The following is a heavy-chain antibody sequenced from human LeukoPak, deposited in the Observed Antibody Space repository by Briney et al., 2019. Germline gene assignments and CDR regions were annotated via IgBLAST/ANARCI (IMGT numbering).Heavy chain of an antibody. CDR1: GFPRSSYA. CDR3: VNLYSRHY. J-gene: IGHJ4*02. V-gene: IGHV3-23*01. D-gene: IGHD6-13*01. CDR2: ISGGGGST. Sequence: GGSLRLSCAASGFPRSSYAMSWVRQAPGKGLEWVSGISGGGGSTFYADSVKGRFTISRDNSKNTLYLQMNSLRAEDTAVYYCVNLYSRHYWGQGTLVTVSS.